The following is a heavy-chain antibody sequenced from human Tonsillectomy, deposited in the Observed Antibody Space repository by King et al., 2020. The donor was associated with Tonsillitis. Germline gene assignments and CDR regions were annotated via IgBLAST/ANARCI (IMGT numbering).Heavy chain of an antibody. CDR1: GGSISSYY. Sequence: QVQLQESGPGLVKPSETLSLTCTVSGGSISSYYWSWIRQPPGKGLEWHGYIYYSGSTKYNPSLKSRVTISVDTSKNQFSLKLSSVTAADTAVYYCASQLPLKHFDYWGQGTLVTVSS. J-gene: IGHJ4*02. V-gene: IGHV4-59*08. D-gene: IGHD1-26*01. CDR3: ASQLPLKHFDY. CDR2: IYYSGST.